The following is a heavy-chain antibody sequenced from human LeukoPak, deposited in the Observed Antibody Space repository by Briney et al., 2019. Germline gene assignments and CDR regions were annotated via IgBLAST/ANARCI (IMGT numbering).Heavy chain of an antibody. CDR2: IYTSGST. J-gene: IGHJ6*03. CDR3: ARLGSRAYYYYYMDV. Sequence: SETLSLTCTVSGGSISSYYWSWIRQPPGKGLEWIGYIYTSGSTNYNPSLKSRVTVSVDTSKNQFSLKLSSVTAADTAVYYCARLGSRAYYYYYMDVWGKGTTVTVSS. D-gene: IGHD3-10*01. V-gene: IGHV4-4*09. CDR1: GGSISSYY.